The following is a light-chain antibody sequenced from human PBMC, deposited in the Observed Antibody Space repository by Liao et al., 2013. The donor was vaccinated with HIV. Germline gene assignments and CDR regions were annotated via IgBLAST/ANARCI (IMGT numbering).Light chain of an antibody. V-gene: IGLV3-21*01. CDR1: NIGSKS. J-gene: IGLJ2*01. Sequence: SYVLTQPPSVSVAPGKTAKITCGGNNIGSKSVHWYQQKPGQAPVLVIYYDNDRPSGIPERFSGSNSGNTATLTISRVEAGDEADYYCQVWDNSSDLVVFGGGTKVTVL. CDR2: YDN. CDR3: QVWDNSSDLVV.